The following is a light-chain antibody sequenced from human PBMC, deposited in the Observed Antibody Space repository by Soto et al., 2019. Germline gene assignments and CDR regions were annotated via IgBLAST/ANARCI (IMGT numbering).Light chain of an antibody. CDR2: DAS. V-gene: IGKV3-11*01. CDR3: QQRYNWPNT. CDR1: QSVGTY. Sequence: EIVLTQSPATLSLCPGERATLSCRTSQSVGTYLAWYQHNPGQAPRLLIYDASNRATGIPARFSGSGSGTDFTLTISSPEPEDFAVYYCQQRYNWPNTFGQGTKLEIK. J-gene: IGKJ2*01.